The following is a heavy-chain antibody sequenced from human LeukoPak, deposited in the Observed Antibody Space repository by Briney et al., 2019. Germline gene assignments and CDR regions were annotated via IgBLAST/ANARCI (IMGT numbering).Heavy chain of an antibody. J-gene: IGHJ4*02. CDR3: ARPYYGGNGYYFDY. CDR2: INPNSGGT. V-gene: IGHV1-2*02. D-gene: IGHD4-23*01. Sequence: ASVKVSCKASGYTFTGYYMHWVRQAPGQGLEWMGWINPNSGGTNYAQKFQGRVTMTRDTSISTAYMELSRLRSDDTAVYYCARPYYGGNGYYFDYWGQGTLVTVSS. CDR1: GYTFTGYY.